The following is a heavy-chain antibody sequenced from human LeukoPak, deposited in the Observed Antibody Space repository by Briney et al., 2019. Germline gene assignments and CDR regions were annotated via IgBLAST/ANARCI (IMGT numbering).Heavy chain of an antibody. CDR2: ISDSGSNT. CDR1: GFTFSSYA. J-gene: IGHJ4*02. V-gene: IGHV3-23*01. Sequence: GGSLRLSCAASGFTFSSYAMNWVRQAPGKGLEWVSRISDSGSNTLYADSVKGRFTISRDNSKNTLFLQLNSLRAEDTAVYYCAKGYNGLYYFDYWGQGALVTVSS. CDR3: AKGYNGLYYFDY. D-gene: IGHD1-1*01.